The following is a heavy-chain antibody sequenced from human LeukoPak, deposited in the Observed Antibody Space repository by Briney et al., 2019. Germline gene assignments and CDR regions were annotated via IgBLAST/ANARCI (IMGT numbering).Heavy chain of an antibody. D-gene: IGHD3-10*01. J-gene: IGHJ4*02. CDR1: GYTFTSYG. CDR2: ISAYNGNT. Sequence: AASVKVSCKASGYTFTSYGISWVRQAPGQGLEWMGWISAYNGNTNYAQKLQGRVTMTTDTSTSTAYMELRSLRSDDTAVYYCARDSYYYGSGSYPLDYWGQGTLVTVSS. V-gene: IGHV1-18*01. CDR3: ARDSYYYGSGSYPLDY.